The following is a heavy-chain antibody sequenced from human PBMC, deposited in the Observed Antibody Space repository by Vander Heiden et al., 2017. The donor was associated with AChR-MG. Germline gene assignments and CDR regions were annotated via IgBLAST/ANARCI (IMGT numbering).Heavy chain of an antibody. CDR1: GFIISSYA. D-gene: IGHD4-17*01. V-gene: IGHV3-23*01. CDR2: IFGSGAGA. J-gene: IGHJ5*02. CDR3: ARDPNGDYVGAYWFDP. Sequence: ELQLLEPGGVLVQPGRSLRLSCAASGFIISSYALTWVRKALTSGLEWLSSIFGSGAGAACADSVKGRFTISRDNSKNTLYLQMNSLRAEDTAIYYCARDPNGDYVGAYWFDPWGQGTLVTVSS.